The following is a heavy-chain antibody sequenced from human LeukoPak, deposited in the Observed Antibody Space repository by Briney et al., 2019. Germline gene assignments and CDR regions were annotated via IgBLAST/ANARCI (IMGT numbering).Heavy chain of an antibody. CDR2: IYSGGST. Sequence: GGSLRLSCAASGFTVSSNYMSWVRQAPGKGLEWVSVIYSGGSTYYADSVKGRFTISRDNPKNTLYLQINSLRAEDTAVYYCSRDLSSGWYDYWGQGTLVTVSS. D-gene: IGHD6-19*01. V-gene: IGHV3-66*02. J-gene: IGHJ4*02. CDR1: GFTVSSNY. CDR3: SRDLSSGWYDY.